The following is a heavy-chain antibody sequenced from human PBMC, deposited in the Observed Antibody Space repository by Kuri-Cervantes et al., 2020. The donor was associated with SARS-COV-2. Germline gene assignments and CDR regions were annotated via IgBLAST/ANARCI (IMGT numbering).Heavy chain of an antibody. CDR3: ARESSGYYDVSSSSDRAEGFDI. V-gene: IGHV1-2*02. D-gene: IGHD3-16*01. J-gene: IGHJ3*02. CDR1: GYTFTGYY. CDR2: VKPNGGDT. Sequence: ASVKVSCKASGYTFTGYYIHWVRQAPGQGLEWMGWVKPNGGDTNYAQQFQERVTFTRDTSISTAYMELNRLKSEDTAVYFCARESSGYYDVSSSSDRAEGFDIWGQGTLVTVSS.